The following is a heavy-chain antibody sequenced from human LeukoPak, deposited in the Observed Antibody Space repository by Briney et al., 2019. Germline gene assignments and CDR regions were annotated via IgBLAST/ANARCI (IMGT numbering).Heavy chain of an antibody. D-gene: IGHD3-22*01. CDR3: ARAPYYYDSSGKGALDY. Sequence: GGSLRLSCAASGFTFSSYAMRWVRQAPGKGLEYVSAISSKGGSTYYANSVKGRFTISRDNSKNTLYLQMGSLRAEDMAVYYCARAPYYYDSSGKGALDYWGQGTLVTVSS. CDR1: GFTFSSYA. CDR2: ISSKGGST. V-gene: IGHV3-64*01. J-gene: IGHJ4*02.